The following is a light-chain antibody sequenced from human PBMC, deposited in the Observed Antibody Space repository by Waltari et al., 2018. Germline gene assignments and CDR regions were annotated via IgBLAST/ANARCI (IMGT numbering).Light chain of an antibody. J-gene: IGLJ3*02. CDR2: DVR. V-gene: IGLV2-14*01. CDR3: SSYTSISTLV. Sequence: QSALTQPASVSGSPGQSITISCTGTSSDVGGYNYVSWFQQHPGRAPKLMIYDVRKRPSGVSNRFSGSKSGNAASLTISGLQAEDEADYYCSSYTSISTLVFGVGTKVTVL. CDR1: SSDVGGYNY.